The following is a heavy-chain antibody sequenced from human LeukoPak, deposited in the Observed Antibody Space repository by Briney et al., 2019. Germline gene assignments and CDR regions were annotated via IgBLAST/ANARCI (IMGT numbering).Heavy chain of an antibody. V-gene: IGHV4-4*07. Sequence: PSETLSLTCTVSGGSISSYYWSWIRQPAGKGLEWIGRIYTSGSTNYNPSLKSRVTMSVDTSKNQFSLKLSSVTAADTAVYYCARDLRGGPNYNWFDPWGQGTLVTVSS. CDR3: ARDLRGGPNYNWFDP. CDR1: GGSISSYY. D-gene: IGHD4/OR15-4a*01. J-gene: IGHJ5*02. CDR2: IYTSGST.